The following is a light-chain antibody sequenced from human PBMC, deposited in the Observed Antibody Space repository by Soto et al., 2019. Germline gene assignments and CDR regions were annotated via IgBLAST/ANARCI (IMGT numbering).Light chain of an antibody. CDR3: SSPTSSNTLYV. V-gene: IGLV2-14*01. CDR1: SSDVGAYDY. CDR2: EVN. Sequence: QSALTQPASVSGSPGQSITISCAGSSSDVGAYDYVSWYQHHPGKAPKLIIYEVNRRPSGISNRFSGSKSGHKASLTISGLQAEDEADYYCSSPTSSNTLYVFGTGTKLTVL. J-gene: IGLJ1*01.